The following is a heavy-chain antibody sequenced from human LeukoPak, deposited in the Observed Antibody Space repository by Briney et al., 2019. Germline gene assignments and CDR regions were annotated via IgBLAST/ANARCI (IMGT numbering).Heavy chain of an antibody. CDR1: GGSINNYY. V-gene: IGHV4-4*07. J-gene: IGHJ3*02. CDR2: IYTRGST. CDR3: ARGRYCTADICSGGDAFDI. Sequence: PSETLSLTCTVSGGSINNYYWSWIRQPAGKGLEWIGRIYTRGSTNYNPSLKSRVTMSVDTSKNQFSLKLSSVTAADTAVYYCARGRYCTADICSGGDAFDIWGQGTMVSVSS. D-gene: IGHD2-8*02.